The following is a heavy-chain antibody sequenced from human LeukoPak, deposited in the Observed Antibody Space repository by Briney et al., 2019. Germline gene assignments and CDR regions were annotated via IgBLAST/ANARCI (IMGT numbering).Heavy chain of an antibody. J-gene: IGHJ3*02. D-gene: IGHD4-23*01. CDR1: GFTVSSNY. CDR3: ARVRSVGGNPHAFNI. Sequence: GGSLRLSCAASGFTVSSNYMSWVRQAPGKGLKWVSTIYSGGSTYYTDSVKGRFTISRDISKNAVYLQMNNLRAEDTAVYYCARVRSVGGNPHAFNIWGQGTMVTVSS. V-gene: IGHV3-53*01. CDR2: IYSGGST.